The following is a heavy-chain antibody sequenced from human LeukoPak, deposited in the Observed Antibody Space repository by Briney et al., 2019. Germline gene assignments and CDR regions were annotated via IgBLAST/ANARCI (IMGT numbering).Heavy chain of an antibody. J-gene: IGHJ4*02. D-gene: IGHD3-22*01. CDR3: ARDPGYYDSSGYVDY. CDR2: IWYDGSNK. CDR1: GFTFSSYG. Sequence: PGGSLRLSCAASGFTFSSYGVHWVRQAPGKGLEWVAVIWYDGSNKYYADSVKGRFTISRDNSKNTLYLQMNSLRAEDTAVYYCARDPGYYDSSGYVDYWGQGTLVTVSS. V-gene: IGHV3-33*01.